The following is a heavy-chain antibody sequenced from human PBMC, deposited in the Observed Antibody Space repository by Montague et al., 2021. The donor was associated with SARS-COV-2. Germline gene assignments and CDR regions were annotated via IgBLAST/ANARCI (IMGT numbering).Heavy chain of an antibody. CDR3: VREVGLVVARTLGRLDP. CDR1: GFTFSEYW. V-gene: IGHV3-74*01. D-gene: IGHD6-19*01. CDR2: TNSDGRST. Sequence: SLRLSCAVSGFTFSEYWMHWVRQAPGKGLEWVSRTNSDGRSTTYADSVKGRFTISRDNAKNMPYLQINSLRGEDTAVYYCVREVGLVVARTLGRLDPWGQGTLVTVSS. J-gene: IGHJ5*02.